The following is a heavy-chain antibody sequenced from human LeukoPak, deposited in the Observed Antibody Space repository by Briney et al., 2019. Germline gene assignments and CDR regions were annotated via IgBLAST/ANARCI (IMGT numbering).Heavy chain of an antibody. CDR3: ARGLAAAANWFDP. J-gene: IGHJ5*02. V-gene: IGHV4-59*01. Sequence: SETLSLTCTVSGGSISSYYWSWIRQPPGKGLGWIGYIYYSGSTNYNPSLKSRVTISVDTSKNQFSLKLSSVTAADTAVYYCARGLAAAANWFDPWGQGTLVTVSS. CDR1: GGSISSYY. CDR2: IYYSGST. D-gene: IGHD6-13*01.